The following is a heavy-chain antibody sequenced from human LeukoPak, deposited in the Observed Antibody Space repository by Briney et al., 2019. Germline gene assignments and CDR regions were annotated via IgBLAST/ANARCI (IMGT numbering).Heavy chain of an antibody. CDR3: ARRRTRYYFDY. CDR1: GGSVSSSGYY. J-gene: IGHJ4*02. V-gene: IGHV4-39*02. Sequence: PSETLSLTRTVSGGSVSSSGYYWGWIRQPPGKGLEWIGSIYYSGNTYYNPSLKSRVTISVDTSKNHFSLSLSSVTAADTAVYYCARRRTRYYFDYWGQGTLVTVSS. D-gene: IGHD1-1*01. CDR2: IYYSGNT.